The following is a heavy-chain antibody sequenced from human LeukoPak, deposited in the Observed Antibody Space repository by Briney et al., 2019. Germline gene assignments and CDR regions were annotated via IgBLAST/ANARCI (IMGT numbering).Heavy chain of an antibody. V-gene: IGHV3-21*01. CDR2: ISSSSSYI. CDR1: GFTFSSYS. D-gene: IGHD3-16*01. Sequence: GGSLRLSCAASGFTFSSYSMNWVRQAPGKGLEWVSSISSSSSYIYYADSVKGRFTISRDNAKNSLYLQMNSLRAEDTAVYYCARDPSERLPYRFDYWGQGTLVTVSS. J-gene: IGHJ4*02. CDR3: ARDPSERLPYRFDY.